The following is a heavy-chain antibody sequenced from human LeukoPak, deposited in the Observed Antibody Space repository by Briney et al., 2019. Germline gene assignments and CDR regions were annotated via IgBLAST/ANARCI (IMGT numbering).Heavy chain of an antibody. V-gene: IGHV1-69*13. J-gene: IGHJ4*02. Sequence: ASVKVSCEASGGTFSSYAISWVRQAPGQGLEWMGGIIPIFGTANYAQKFQGRVTITADESTSTAYMELSSLRSEDTAVYYCAREGVVRGSYPGYWGQGTLVTVSS. D-gene: IGHD1-26*01. CDR2: IIPIFGTA. CDR3: AREGVVRGSYPGY. CDR1: GGTFSSYA.